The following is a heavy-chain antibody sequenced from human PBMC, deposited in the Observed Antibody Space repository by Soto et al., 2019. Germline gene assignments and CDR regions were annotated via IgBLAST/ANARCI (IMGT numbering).Heavy chain of an antibody. CDR1: GFIFSTYA. J-gene: IGHJ4*02. CDR2: INDDGDRS. V-gene: IGHV3-23*01. D-gene: IGHD6-19*01. CDR3: AKPRSSGWDFYTPFDY. Sequence: QPGGSLRLSCAASGFIFSTYAMSWVRQAPGGGLEWVSTINDDGDRSYYADSVKGRFTIPRDNSRNTLYLQMNSLRAEDTAVFYCAKPRSSGWDFYTPFDYWGQGTLVTVSS.